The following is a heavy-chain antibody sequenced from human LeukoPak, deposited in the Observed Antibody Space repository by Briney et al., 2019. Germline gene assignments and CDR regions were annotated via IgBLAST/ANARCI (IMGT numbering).Heavy chain of an antibody. CDR1: GFTFSDYY. CDR2: ISSSGSTI. CDR3: ARGRGYGSGGYYGMDV. Sequence: GGSLRLSCAASGFTFSDYYMGWIRQAPGKGLEWVSDISSSGSTIYYADSVKGRFTISRDNAKKSLYLQMNSLRAEDTAVYYCARGRGYGSGGYYGMDVWGQGTTVTVSS. D-gene: IGHD3-10*01. V-gene: IGHV3-11*01. J-gene: IGHJ6*02.